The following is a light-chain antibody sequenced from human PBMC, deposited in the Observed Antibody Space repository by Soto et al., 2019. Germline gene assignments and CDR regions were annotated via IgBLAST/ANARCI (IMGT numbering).Light chain of an antibody. J-gene: IGLJ3*02. Sequence: QSVLTQSPSASASLGASVKLTCTLSSGHSSYAIAWHQQQPEKGPRYLMKLNSDGNHSKGDGIPDRFSGSSSGAERYLTISSLQSEDEADYYCQTWGTGPWVFGGGTTVTVL. CDR3: QTWGTGPWV. CDR2: LNSDGNH. CDR1: SGHSSYA. V-gene: IGLV4-69*01.